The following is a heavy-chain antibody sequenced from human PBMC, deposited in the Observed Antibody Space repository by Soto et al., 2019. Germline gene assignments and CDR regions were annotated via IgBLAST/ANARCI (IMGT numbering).Heavy chain of an antibody. Sequence: SGPTLVKPTQTLTLTCTFSGFSLSTSGVGVGWIRQPPGKALEWLALIYWDDDKRYSPSLKSRLTITKDTSKNQVVLTMTNMDPVDTATYYCAHSKSPLTTVVTAFDIWGQGTMVTVSS. J-gene: IGHJ3*02. D-gene: IGHD4-17*01. CDR2: IYWDDDK. CDR3: AHSKSPLTTVVTAFDI. V-gene: IGHV2-5*02. CDR1: GFSLSTSGVG.